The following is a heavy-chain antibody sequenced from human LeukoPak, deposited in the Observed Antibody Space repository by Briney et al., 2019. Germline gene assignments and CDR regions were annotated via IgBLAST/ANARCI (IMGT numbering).Heavy chain of an antibody. CDR1: GGSITSGSYY. CDR3: ARDGGAAAGLPMDV. V-gene: IGHV4-61*02. CDR2: IYTSGST. J-gene: IGHJ6*04. Sequence: SETLSLTCTVPGGSITSGSYYCSWILQPAGKGLEWIGRIYTSGSTNYNPSLKSRVTISVDTSKNQFSLKLSSVTAADTAVYYCARDGGAAAGLPMDVWGKGTTVTVSS. D-gene: IGHD6-13*01.